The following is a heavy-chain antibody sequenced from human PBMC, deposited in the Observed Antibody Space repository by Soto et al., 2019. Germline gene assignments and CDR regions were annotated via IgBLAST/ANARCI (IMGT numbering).Heavy chain of an antibody. V-gene: IGHV3-11*05. D-gene: IGHD5-12*01. CDR1: GFTFSDYY. Sequence: QVQLVESGGGLVKPGGSLRLSCAASGFTFSDYYMSWIRQAPGKGLEWVSYISSSSSYTNYADSVKGRFTISRDNAKNSLYLQMISLRAEDTAVYYCARGSGYSGYDARMDVWDQGTTVTVSS. CDR3: ARGSGYSGYDARMDV. CDR2: ISSSSSYT. J-gene: IGHJ6*02.